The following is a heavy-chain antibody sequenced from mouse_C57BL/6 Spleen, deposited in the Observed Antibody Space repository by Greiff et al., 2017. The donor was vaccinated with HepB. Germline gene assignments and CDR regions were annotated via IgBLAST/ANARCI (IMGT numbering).Heavy chain of an antibody. CDR2: IYPSDSET. V-gene: IGHV1-61*01. D-gene: IGHD1-1*01. CDR3: ARRTTVVAPGFAY. J-gene: IGHJ3*01. CDR1: GYTFTSYW. Sequence: VQLQQPGAELVRPGSSVKLSCKASGYTFTSYWMDWVKQRPGQGLEWIGNIYPSDSETHYNQKFKDKATLTVDKSSSTAYMQLSSLTSEDSAVYYCARRTTVVAPGFAYWGQGTLVTVSA.